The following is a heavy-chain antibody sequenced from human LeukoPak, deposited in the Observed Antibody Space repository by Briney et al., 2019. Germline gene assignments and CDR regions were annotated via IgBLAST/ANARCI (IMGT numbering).Heavy chain of an antibody. Sequence: GGSLRLSCVSSRFTFSSYAMSWVRQAPGKGLEWVSSISGSGGRTYYADSVKGRFTISRDNSKNTLYLQMNSLRAEDTAVYYCASRHCSGGGCYFAGADPFDYWGQGTLVTVSS. D-gene: IGHD2-15*01. V-gene: IGHV3-23*01. CDR3: ASRHCSGGGCYFAGADPFDY. CDR2: ISGSGGRT. J-gene: IGHJ4*02. CDR1: RFTFSSYA.